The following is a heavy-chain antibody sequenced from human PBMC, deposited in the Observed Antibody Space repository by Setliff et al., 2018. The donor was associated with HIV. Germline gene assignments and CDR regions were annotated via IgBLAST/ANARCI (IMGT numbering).Heavy chain of an antibody. D-gene: IGHD7-27*01. CDR3: ILLGMHGAFDI. CDR1: GFTFDNAW. CDR2: MNGKTRGGPP. J-gene: IGHJ3*02. Sequence: PGGSLRLSCTVSGFTFDNAWMAWVRQAPGEGLEWVGHMNGKTRGGPPDYAAPLKGRFTISRDDSKNTLYLQMDSLSTEDTAVYYCILLGMHGAFDIWGQGTMVTVSS. V-gene: IGHV3-15*01.